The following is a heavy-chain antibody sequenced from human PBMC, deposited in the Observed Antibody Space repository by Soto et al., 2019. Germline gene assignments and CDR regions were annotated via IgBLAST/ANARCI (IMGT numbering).Heavy chain of an antibody. Sequence: TSETLSLTCSVSGGSMNNNYWSWIRQPPGKGLEWVGYIYYSGSTKYNPSLKSRVTISVDTSKNQFSLKVNSVTAADTAVYYCAKMYSGSHYSGGWYYFDSWGQGTLVTVSS. CDR2: IYYSGST. V-gene: IGHV4-59*01. CDR1: GGSMNNNY. CDR3: AKMYSGSHYSGGWYYFDS. D-gene: IGHD1-26*01. J-gene: IGHJ4*02.